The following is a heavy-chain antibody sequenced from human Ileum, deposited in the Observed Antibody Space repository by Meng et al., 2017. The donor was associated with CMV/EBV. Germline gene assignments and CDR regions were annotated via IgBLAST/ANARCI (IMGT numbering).Heavy chain of an antibody. V-gene: IGHV1-8*03. J-gene: IGHJ4*02. Sequence: ERKATGEGKERKGRVKKKRGEKEYEKKNKGRINVNKDNATNKVYMELNSLTTDDTAVYYCARHSSGWSILDYWGQGALVTVSS. D-gene: IGHD6-19*01. CDR3: ARHSSGWSILDY. CDR2: VKKKRGEK.